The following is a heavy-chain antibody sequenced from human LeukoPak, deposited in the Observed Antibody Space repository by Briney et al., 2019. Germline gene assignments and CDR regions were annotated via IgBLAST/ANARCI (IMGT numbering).Heavy chain of an antibody. J-gene: IGHJ4*02. D-gene: IGHD3-16*01. CDR2: ISRDGSTP. CDR3: ARDIRGICFDS. CDR1: GFIFDDSL. Sequence: GGSLRLSCVASGFIFDDSLMNWVRQAPGKGLEWVSLISRDGSTPYYADSVKGRFTISRDNSKNSLFLQMNSLTTEDTAVYFCARDIRGICFDSRPRGTLVTVSS. V-gene: IGHV3-43*01.